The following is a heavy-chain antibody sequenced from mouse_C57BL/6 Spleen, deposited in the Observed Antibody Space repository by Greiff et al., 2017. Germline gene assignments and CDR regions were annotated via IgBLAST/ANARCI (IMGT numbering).Heavy chain of an antibody. CDR2: IWSGGST. CDR1: GFSLTSYG. J-gene: IGHJ3*01. V-gene: IGHV2-2*01. CDR3: ARYEYDGGFAY. Sequence: VKLMESGPGLVQPSQSLSITCTVSGFSLTSYGVHWVRQSPGKGLEWLGVIWSGGSTDYNAAFISRLSISKDNSKSQGVFKMNSLQADDTAIYYCARYEYDGGFAYWGQGTLVTVSA. D-gene: IGHD2-4*01.